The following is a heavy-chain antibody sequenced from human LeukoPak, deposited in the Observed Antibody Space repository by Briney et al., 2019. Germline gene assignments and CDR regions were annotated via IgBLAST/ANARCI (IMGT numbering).Heavy chain of an antibody. CDR3: ARDRYYGSGRYNYFDY. CDR2: ISSDGRNK. J-gene: IGHJ4*02. D-gene: IGHD3-10*01. CDR1: GFTFSSHT. V-gene: IGHV3-30*04. Sequence: GGSLRLSCAASGFTFSSHTMHWVRQAPGKGPEWVADISSDGRNKNYADSVNGRFTISRDNSKNTLYLQMNSLRAEDTALYYCARDRYYGSGRYNYFDYWGQGTLVTVSS.